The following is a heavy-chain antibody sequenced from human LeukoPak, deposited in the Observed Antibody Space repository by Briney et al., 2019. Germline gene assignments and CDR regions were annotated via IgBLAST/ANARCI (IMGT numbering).Heavy chain of an antibody. V-gene: IGHV3-66*01. CDR2: IYSGGST. Sequence: GGSLRLSCAASGFTVSSSHMTWVRQAPGKGLECVSLIYSGGSTYYSDSVKGRFTISRDNSKNTLYLHMNSLRAEDTAVYYCARGQSYYPYWGQGNLVTVSS. D-gene: IGHD1-26*01. J-gene: IGHJ4*02. CDR1: GFTVSSSH. CDR3: ARGQSYYPY.